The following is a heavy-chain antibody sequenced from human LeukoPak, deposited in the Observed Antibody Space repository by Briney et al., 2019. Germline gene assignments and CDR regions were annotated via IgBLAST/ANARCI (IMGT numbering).Heavy chain of an antibody. Sequence: GGSLRLSCAASRFTFSSYWMSWVRQAPGKGLEWVANIKQDGSEKYYMDSVKGRFTISRDNAKNSLYVQMNSLRAEDTAVYYCARHLSYSGGWYGDAFDIWGQGTMVTVSS. J-gene: IGHJ3*02. V-gene: IGHV3-7*01. D-gene: IGHD6-19*01. CDR1: RFTFSSYW. CDR2: IKQDGSEK. CDR3: ARHLSYSGGWYGDAFDI.